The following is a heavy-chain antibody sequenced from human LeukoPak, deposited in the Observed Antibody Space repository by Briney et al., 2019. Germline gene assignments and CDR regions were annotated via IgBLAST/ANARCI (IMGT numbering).Heavy chain of an antibody. J-gene: IGHJ4*02. D-gene: IGHD6-19*01. CDR1: GFTFNNYA. Sequence: QTGGSLRLSCAASGFTFNNYAMDWVRQAPGKGLEWISAITGSGGSTYYADSVKGRFTISRDNSKNTLYLQMNSLRAEDTAVYYCAKGAGFSGGWRFDYWGQGTLVTVSS. CDR3: AKGAGFSGGWRFDY. CDR2: ITGSGGST. V-gene: IGHV3-23*01.